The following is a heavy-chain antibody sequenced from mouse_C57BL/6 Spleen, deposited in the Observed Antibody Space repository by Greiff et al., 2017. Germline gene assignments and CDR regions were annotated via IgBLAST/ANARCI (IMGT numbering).Heavy chain of an antibody. J-gene: IGHJ2*01. V-gene: IGHV1-80*01. CDR1: GYAFSSYW. Sequence: QVHVKQSGAELVKPGASVKISCKASGYAFSSYWMNWVKQRPGKGLEWIGQIYPGDGDTNYNGKFKGKATLTADKSSSTAYMQLSSLTSEDSAVYFCARGLGPIVDYWGQGTTLTVSS. CDR2: IYPGDGDT. D-gene: IGHD4-1*01. CDR3: ARGLGPIVDY.